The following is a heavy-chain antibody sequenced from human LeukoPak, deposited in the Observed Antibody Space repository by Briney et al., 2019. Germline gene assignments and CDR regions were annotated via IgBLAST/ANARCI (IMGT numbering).Heavy chain of an antibody. CDR3: ARESSGYDPVFDY. J-gene: IGHJ4*02. CDR1: GCTFIGYY. V-gene: IGHV1-2*02. Sequence: ASVKVSCQASGCTFIGYYMHWVRQARGQGLAWMGWINPNSGSTNYEQKFQGRVTMTRDTSISTAYMELSRLRSDDTAVYYCARESSGYDPVFDYWGQGTLVTVSS. D-gene: IGHD5-12*01. CDR2: INPNSGST.